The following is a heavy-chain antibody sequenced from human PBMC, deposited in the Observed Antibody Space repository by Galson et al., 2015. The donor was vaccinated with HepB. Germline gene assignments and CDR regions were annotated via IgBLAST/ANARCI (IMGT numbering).Heavy chain of an antibody. Sequence: SVKVSCKASGYTFSTHYIPWVRQAPGQGLEWMRGMSPGNGDTNYAQKFQGRVTMTTDTFTSTAYMELRSLRSDDTAVYYCARGGGVGVVVGSLNNWFDPWFQVTLGSVSS. CDR3: ARGGGVGVVVGSLNNWFDP. CDR1: GYTFSTHY. J-gene: IGHJ5*02. V-gene: IGHV1-18*01. D-gene: IGHD2-15*01. CDR2: MSPGNGDT.